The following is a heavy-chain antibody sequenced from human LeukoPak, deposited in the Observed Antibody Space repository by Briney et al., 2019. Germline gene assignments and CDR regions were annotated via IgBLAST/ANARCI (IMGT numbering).Heavy chain of an antibody. Sequence: SETLSLTCAVSGGFISSGGYSWSWIRQPPGKGLEWIGYIYHSGSTYYNPSLKSRVTISVDRSKNQFSLKLSSVTAADTAVYYCAGYDYGDSNAFDIWGQGTMVTVSS. V-gene: IGHV4-30-2*01. CDR3: AGYDYGDSNAFDI. D-gene: IGHD4-17*01. J-gene: IGHJ3*02. CDR2: IYHSGST. CDR1: GGFISSGGYS.